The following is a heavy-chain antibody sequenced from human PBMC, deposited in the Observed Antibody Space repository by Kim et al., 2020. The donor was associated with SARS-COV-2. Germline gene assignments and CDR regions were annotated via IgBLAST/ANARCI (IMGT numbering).Heavy chain of an antibody. CDR2: SNK. D-gene: IGHD1-26*01. Sequence: SNKYYADSVKGRFTISRDNSKNTLYLQMNSLRAEDTAVYYCARALGGADYWGQGTLVTVSS. V-gene: IGHV3-33*01. J-gene: IGHJ4*02. CDR3: ARALGGADY.